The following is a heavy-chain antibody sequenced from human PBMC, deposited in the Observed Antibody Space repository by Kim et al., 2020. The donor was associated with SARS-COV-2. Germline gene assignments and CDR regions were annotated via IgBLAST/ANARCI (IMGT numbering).Heavy chain of an antibody. CDR2: IYYSGST. J-gene: IGHJ4*02. CDR3: ARLKRWLQLFDY. CDR1: GGSISSSSYY. D-gene: IGHD5-12*01. Sequence: SETLSLTCTVSGGSISSSSYYWGWIRQPPGKGLEWIGSIYYSGSTYYNPSLKSRVTISVDTSKNQFSLKLSSVTAADTAVYYCARLKRWLQLFDYWGQGTLVTVSS. V-gene: IGHV4-39*01.